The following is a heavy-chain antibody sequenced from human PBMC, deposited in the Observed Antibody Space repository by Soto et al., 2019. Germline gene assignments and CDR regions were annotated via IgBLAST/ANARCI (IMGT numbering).Heavy chain of an antibody. J-gene: IGHJ4*01. CDR2: ISSSGSTI. Sequence: GGSLRLSCAASGFTFSSYEMNWVRQAPGKGLEWVSYISSSGSTIYYADSVKGRFTISRDNAKNSLYLQMNSLRAEDTAVYCCARDSSSWDFDYWGQGTLVTVSS. CDR1: GFTFSSYE. CDR3: ARDSSSWDFDY. V-gene: IGHV3-48*03. D-gene: IGHD6-13*01.